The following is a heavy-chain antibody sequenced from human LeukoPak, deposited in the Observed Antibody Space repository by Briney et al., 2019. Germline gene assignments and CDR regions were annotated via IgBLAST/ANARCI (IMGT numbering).Heavy chain of an antibody. CDR3: AKESLPHRGYYFDS. Sequence: GGSLRLSCAASGFTFSAYAMSWVSQAPGKGLEWVSAISEDGGARLYADSVKGRFTISRDNSENTVSLQVNSLRAGDTAVYFCAKESLPHRGYYFDSWGRGTLITVSS. CDR1: GFTFSAYA. J-gene: IGHJ4*02. V-gene: IGHV3-23*01. D-gene: IGHD3-22*01. CDR2: ISEDGGAR.